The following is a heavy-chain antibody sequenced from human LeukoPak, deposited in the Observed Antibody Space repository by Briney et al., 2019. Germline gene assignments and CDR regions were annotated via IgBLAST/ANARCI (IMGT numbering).Heavy chain of an antibody. V-gene: IGHV1-18*01. D-gene: IGHD2-21*02. CDR2: ISAYNGNT. Sequence: ASVKVSCKASGYTFTSYGISWVRQAPGQGLEWMGWISAYNGNTNYAQKLQGRVTMTTDTSTSAAYMELRSLRSDDTAVYYCARTQWPAYCGGDCYSPFVGYYMDVWGKGTTVTVSS. J-gene: IGHJ6*03. CDR3: ARTQWPAYCGGDCYSPFVGYYMDV. CDR1: GYTFTSYG.